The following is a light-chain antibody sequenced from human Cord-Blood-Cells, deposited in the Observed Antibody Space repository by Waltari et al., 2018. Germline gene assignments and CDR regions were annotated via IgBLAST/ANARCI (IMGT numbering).Light chain of an antibody. Sequence: EIVLTQSPATLSLSPGERATLSCRASQSVSSYLAWYQQKPAQAPRLLLYDASNRATGIPARCSGSGAGTDFTLTISSLEPEDVAVYYCQQRSNWPPLTFGGGTKVEIK. CDR2: DAS. V-gene: IGKV3-11*01. J-gene: IGKJ4*01. CDR3: QQRSNWPPLT. CDR1: QSVSSY.